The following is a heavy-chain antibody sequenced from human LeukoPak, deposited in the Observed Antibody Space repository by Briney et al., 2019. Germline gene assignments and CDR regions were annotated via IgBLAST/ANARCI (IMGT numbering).Heavy chain of an antibody. D-gene: IGHD3-3*01. Sequence: GASVKVSCKASGYTFTSYGISWVRQAPGQGLEWMGWISAYNGNTNYAQKLQGRVTMTTDTSTSTAYMELRSLRSEDTAVYYCARVSERITIFGVVIAYFDYWGQGTLVTVSS. V-gene: IGHV1-18*01. CDR2: ISAYNGNT. J-gene: IGHJ4*02. CDR1: GYTFTSYG. CDR3: ARVSERITIFGVVIAYFDY.